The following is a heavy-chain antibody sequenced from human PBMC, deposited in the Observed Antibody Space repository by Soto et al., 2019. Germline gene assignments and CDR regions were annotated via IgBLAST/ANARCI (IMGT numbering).Heavy chain of an antibody. CDR1: GYTFTSYY. CDR3: ARDSSDTAMVTSGMDV. CDR2: INPSGGST. Sequence: ASVKVSCKASGYTFTSYYMHWVRQAPGQGLEWMGIINPSGGSTSYAQKFQGRVTMTRDTSTSTVYMELSSLRSEDTAVYYCARDSSDTAMVTSGMDVWGQGTTVTVSS. D-gene: IGHD5-18*01. J-gene: IGHJ6*02. V-gene: IGHV1-46*01.